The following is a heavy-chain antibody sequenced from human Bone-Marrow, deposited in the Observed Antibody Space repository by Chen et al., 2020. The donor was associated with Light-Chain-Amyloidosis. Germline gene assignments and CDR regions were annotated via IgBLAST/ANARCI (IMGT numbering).Heavy chain of an antibody. D-gene: IGHD6-19*01. V-gene: IGHV4-34*01. J-gene: IGHJ4*02. Sequence: QVQLQQWGAGLSKPSETLSLTCAVYGGSFSGYYWSWIRQPPGKGLEWIGEINHSGSTNYNPSLKSRVTISVDTSKNQFSLKLSSVTAADTAVYYCARGRPDIAVAGSLDYWGQGTLVTVSS. CDR1: GGSFSGYY. CDR3: ARGRPDIAVAGSLDY. CDR2: INHSGST.